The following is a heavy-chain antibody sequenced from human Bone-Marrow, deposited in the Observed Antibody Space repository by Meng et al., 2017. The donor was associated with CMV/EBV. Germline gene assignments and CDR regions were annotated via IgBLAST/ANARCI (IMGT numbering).Heavy chain of an antibody. D-gene: IGHD1-26*01. CDR1: GGSISSLNW. J-gene: IGHJ4*02. Sequence: ASGGSISSLNWWSGVRQPPGKGLEWIGEIYHSGSTNYNPSLKSRVTISVDKSKNQFSLKLSSVTAADTAVYYCARVGSYYEYYFDYWGQGTLVTVSS. CDR3: ARVGSYYEYYFDY. CDR2: IYHSGST. V-gene: IGHV4-4*02.